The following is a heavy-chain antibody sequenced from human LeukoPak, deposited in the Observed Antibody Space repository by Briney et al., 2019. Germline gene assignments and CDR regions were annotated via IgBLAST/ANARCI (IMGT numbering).Heavy chain of an antibody. Sequence: SETLSLPCIVSGVSIMSYYWSWLRQPPRKGLEWIGYIYYSWSTNYNPSLKSRVTISVDTSNNQFSLRLRSVTAADTAVYYCAREDDGSGYYNYWGQGTMVTVSS. CDR3: AREDDGSGYYNY. V-gene: IGHV4-59*01. CDR1: GVSIMSYY. J-gene: IGHJ4*02. D-gene: IGHD3-22*01. CDR2: IYYSWST.